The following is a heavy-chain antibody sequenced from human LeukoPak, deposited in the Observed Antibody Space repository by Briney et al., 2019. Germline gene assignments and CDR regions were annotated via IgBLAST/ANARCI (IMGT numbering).Heavy chain of an antibody. Sequence: SETLSLTCTVSGGSISSGSYYWGWIRQPAGTGLEWIGRIYTSGSTNYNPSLKSRVTISVDTSKNQFSLKLSSVTAADTAVYYCARVWDGYCSGGSCSDSNWFDPWGQGTLVTVSS. J-gene: IGHJ5*02. CDR1: GGSISSGSYY. CDR2: IYTSGST. D-gene: IGHD2-15*01. V-gene: IGHV4-61*02. CDR3: ARVWDGYCSGGSCSDSNWFDP.